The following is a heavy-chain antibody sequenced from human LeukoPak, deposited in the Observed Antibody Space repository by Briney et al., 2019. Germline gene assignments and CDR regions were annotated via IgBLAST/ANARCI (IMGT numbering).Heavy chain of an antibody. D-gene: IGHD6-19*01. CDR2: ISYDGSNK. CDR3: AKPSIAVAEFVY. CDR1: GFTFSSYG. V-gene: IGHV3-30*18. Sequence: SGGSLRLSCAASGFTFSSYGMHWVRQAPGKGLEWVAVISYDGSNKYYADSVKGRFTISRDNSKNTLYLQTNSLRAEDTAVYYCAKPSIAVAEFVYWGQGTLVTVSS. J-gene: IGHJ4*02.